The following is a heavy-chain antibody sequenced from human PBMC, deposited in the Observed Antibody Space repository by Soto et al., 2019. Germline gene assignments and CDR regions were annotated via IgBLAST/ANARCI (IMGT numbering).Heavy chain of an antibody. J-gene: IGHJ4*02. CDR3: AKTDKFNPQSSGWATRFDY. D-gene: IGHD6-19*01. CDR2: ISRSGDST. V-gene: IGHV3-23*01. Sequence: EVQLLESGGGLVQPGGSLRLSCAASGFTFSSYAMTWVRQAPGKGLEWVSTISRSGDSTYYRDSVKGRFTISRDNSKNTVYQQMNSLRAEDTAGYYCAKTDKFNPQSSGWATRFDYWGQGTLVTVSS. CDR1: GFTFSSYA.